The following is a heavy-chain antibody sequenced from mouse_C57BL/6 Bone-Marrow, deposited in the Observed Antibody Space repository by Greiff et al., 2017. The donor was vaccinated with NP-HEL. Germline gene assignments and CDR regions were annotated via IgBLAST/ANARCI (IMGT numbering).Heavy chain of an antibody. V-gene: IGHV5-4*01. CDR2: ISDGGSYT. J-gene: IGHJ4*01. CDR3: ARDLTTDAAMDY. Sequence: EVKVVESGGGLVKPGGSLKLSCAASGFTFSSYAMSWVRQTPEKRLEWVATISDGGSYTYYPDNVKGRFTISRDNAKNNLYLQMSHLKSEDTAMYYCARDLTTDAAMDYWGQGTSVTVSS. CDR1: GFTFSSYA. D-gene: IGHD1-1*01.